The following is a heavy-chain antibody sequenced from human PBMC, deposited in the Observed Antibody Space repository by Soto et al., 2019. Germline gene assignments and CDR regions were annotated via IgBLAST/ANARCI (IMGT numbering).Heavy chain of an antibody. D-gene: IGHD5-12*01. CDR1: GGAISSGGYY. CDR2: IYDSGST. J-gene: IGHJ6*02. CDR3: ARDSGKNSGYDRHYYGMDV. V-gene: IGHV4-31*03. Sequence: NPSETLSLTCTFSGGAISSGGYYWSWIRQHPGKGLEWIGFIYDSGSTYYNPSLQSRVTMSVDTSKNQFSLKLSSVTAADTAVYYCARDSGKNSGYDRHYYGMDVWGQGTTVTVSS.